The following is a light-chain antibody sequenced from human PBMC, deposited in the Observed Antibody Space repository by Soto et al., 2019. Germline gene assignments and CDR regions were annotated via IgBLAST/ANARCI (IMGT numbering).Light chain of an antibody. V-gene: IGKV1-39*01. Sequence: IQLTQSPSFLSASVGDRITITCRASQRVSTYLNWYQQRPGRAPKLLIYSASTLQTGVPSNFSGGVSGTEFTLTISSLQPEDSASYFCHQTYSVPPTFGQGTTVEV. CDR3: HQTYSVPPT. CDR2: SAS. CDR1: QRVSTY. J-gene: IGKJ1*01.